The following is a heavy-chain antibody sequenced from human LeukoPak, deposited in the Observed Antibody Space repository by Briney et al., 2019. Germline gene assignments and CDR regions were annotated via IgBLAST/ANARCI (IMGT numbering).Heavy chain of an antibody. CDR3: ARHDPGWFDT. CDR2: IHYSGST. D-gene: IGHD7-27*01. V-gene: IGHV4-59*08. CDR1: GGSISSSY. J-gene: IGHJ5*02. Sequence: SETLSLTCTVSGGSISSSYWSWIRQPPGKGLEWIGYIHYSGSTNYNPSLKSRATISVATSKAHFSLKLSSATAADTAVYYCARHDPGWFDTWGQGTLVTVSS.